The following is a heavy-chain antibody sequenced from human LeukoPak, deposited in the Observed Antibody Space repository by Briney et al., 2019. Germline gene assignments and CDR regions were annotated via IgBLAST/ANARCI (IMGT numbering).Heavy chain of an antibody. D-gene: IGHD6-13*01. Sequence: SETLSLTCAVYGGSFSGYYWSWIRQPPGKGLEWIGEINHSGSTNYNPSLKSRVTISVDTSKNQFSLKLSSVTAADTAVYYCARGNNSSSWSFDPWGQGTLVTVYS. J-gene: IGHJ5*02. V-gene: IGHV4-34*01. CDR2: INHSGST. CDR1: GGSFSGYY. CDR3: ARGNNSSSWSFDP.